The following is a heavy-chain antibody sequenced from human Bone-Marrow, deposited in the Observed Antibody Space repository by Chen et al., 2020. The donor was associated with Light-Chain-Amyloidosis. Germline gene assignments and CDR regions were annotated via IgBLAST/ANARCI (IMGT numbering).Heavy chain of an antibody. J-gene: IGHJ6*03. D-gene: IGHD1-1*01. CDR1: GFTFNDYA. CDR2: ISSSSDSI. V-gene: IGHV3-9*01. CDR3: VKSLIPSRYLYHYYMDV. Sequence: EVQLVEYGGGLVQPGRSLRLSCAASGFTFNDYALYWVRQGPGKGLEWVSVISSSSDSIGDADSVKGRFSISGANAKNYLHRQMNSLRPEDTALYYCVKSLIPSRYLYHYYMDVWGKGTTVIVSS.